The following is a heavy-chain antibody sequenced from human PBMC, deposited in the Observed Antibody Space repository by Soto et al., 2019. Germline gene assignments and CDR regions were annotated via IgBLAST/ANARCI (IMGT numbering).Heavy chain of an antibody. D-gene: IGHD4-17*01. CDR1: GFTFSSYA. V-gene: IGHV3-23*01. CDR2: ITGSGDNR. J-gene: IGHJ4*02. CDR3: AKDYGNFWDPLDY. Sequence: EVQLLESGGGLVQPGGSLRLSCAASGFTFSSYAMSWVRQAPGKGLEWVSGITGSGDNRYYADSVKGRFTISRDNSKNTLYLQMNSLRAEDSAVFYWAKDYGNFWDPLDYWGQGTLVTVSS.